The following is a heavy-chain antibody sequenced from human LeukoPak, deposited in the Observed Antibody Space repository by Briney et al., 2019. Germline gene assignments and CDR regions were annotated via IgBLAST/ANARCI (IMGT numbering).Heavy chain of an antibody. D-gene: IGHD6-19*01. CDR3: ARDKEVAGIFDY. Sequence: GGSLRLSCAASGFTFSNYWMHWVRQAPGKGLEWVSSISSSSSYIYYADSVKGRFTISRDNAKNSLYLQMNSLRAEDTAVYYCARDKEVAGIFDYWGQGTLVTISS. CDR2: ISSSSSYI. V-gene: IGHV3-21*01. CDR1: GFTFSNYW. J-gene: IGHJ4*02.